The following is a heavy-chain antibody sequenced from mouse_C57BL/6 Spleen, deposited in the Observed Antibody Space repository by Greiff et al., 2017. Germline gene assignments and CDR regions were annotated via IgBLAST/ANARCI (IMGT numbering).Heavy chain of an antibody. J-gene: IGHJ4*01. V-gene: IGHV1-50*01. Sequence: QVQLQQPGAELVKPGASVKLSCKASGYTFTSYWMQWVKQRPGQGLEWIGEIDPSDSYTNYNQKFKGKATLPVDTSSSTASMQLSSLTSEDSAVYYCARGRGGAMDYWGQGTSVTVSS. CDR2: IDPSDSYT. CDR1: GYTFTSYW. CDR3: ARGRGGAMDY.